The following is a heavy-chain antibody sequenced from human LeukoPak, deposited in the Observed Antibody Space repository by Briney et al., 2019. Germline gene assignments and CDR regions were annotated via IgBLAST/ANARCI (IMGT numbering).Heavy chain of an antibody. D-gene: IGHD3-10*01. CDR2: MNPNSGNT. J-gene: IGHJ6*03. V-gene: IGHV1-8*01. Sequence: GASVKVSCKASGYTFTGYDINWVRQATGQGLEWMGWMNPNSGNTGYAQKFQGRVTMTRNASISTAYMELSSLRSEDTAVYYCARRGINYYYYYTDVWGKGTTVTVSS. CDR1: GYTFTGYD. CDR3: ARRGINYYYYYTDV.